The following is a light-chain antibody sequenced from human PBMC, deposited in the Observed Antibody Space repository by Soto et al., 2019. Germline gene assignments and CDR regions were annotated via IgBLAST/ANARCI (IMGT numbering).Light chain of an antibody. J-gene: IGKJ4*02. Sequence: EIVMTQSPATLSVSPGERATLSCRASQSVSSNLAGYHQKLVQAPRLLIYGASTMATGITARLSGRGSGTEFSLTTGSLQSEDLAVYYWHQYTSWPPPTIGGGTKVEIK. V-gene: IGKV3-15*01. CDR1: QSVSSN. CDR2: GAS. CDR3: HQYTSWPPPT.